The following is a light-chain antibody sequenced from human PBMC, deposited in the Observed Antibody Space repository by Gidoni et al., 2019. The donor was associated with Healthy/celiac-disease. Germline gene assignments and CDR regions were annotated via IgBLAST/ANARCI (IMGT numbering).Light chain of an antibody. Sequence: DIVMTQSPLSLPVPPGEPASISCRSSQSLLHSNGYNYLDWYLQKPGQSPQLLIYLGSNRASGVPDRFSGSGSGTDFTLKISRVEAEDVGVYYCMQALQTPLPFXGXTKVXIK. CDR3: MQALQTPLP. V-gene: IGKV2-28*01. J-gene: IGKJ4*01. CDR2: LGS. CDR1: QSLLHSNGYNY.